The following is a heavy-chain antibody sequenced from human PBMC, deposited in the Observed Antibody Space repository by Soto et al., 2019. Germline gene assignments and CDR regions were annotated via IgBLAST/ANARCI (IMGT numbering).Heavy chain of an antibody. V-gene: IGHV1-2*02. CDR3: ARSYSGGSSSVAFDI. J-gene: IGHJ3*02. CDR2: INHNSGGT. D-gene: IGHD6-6*01. Sequence: ASVKVSCKASGYTFTGYYMHWVRQAPGQGLEWMGWINHNSGGTNYAQKFQDRVTMNRDTSISTAYMELSRLRSDDTAVYYCARSYSGGSSSVAFDIWGQGTMVTVSS. CDR1: GYTFTGYY.